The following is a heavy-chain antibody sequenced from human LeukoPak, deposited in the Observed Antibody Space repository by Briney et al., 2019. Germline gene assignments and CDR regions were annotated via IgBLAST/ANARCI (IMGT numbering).Heavy chain of an antibody. V-gene: IGHV3-53*01. CDR3: AKEGGLGYCSTTSCAFAH. CDR1: GFSVSDNY. D-gene: IGHD2-2*01. Sequence: GGSLRLSCAGSGFSVSDNYMTWVRQAPGKGLEWVSVTYNGGTTYYADSVEGRFTISRDSSKNTLYLQMNSLRTEDTAVYYCAKEGGLGYCSTTSCAFAHWGRGTLVTVSS. CDR2: TYNGGTT. J-gene: IGHJ4*02.